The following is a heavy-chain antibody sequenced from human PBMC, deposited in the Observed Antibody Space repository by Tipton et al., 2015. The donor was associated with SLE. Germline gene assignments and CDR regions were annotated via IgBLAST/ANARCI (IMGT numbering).Heavy chain of an antibody. J-gene: IGHJ3*02. Sequence: TLSLTCAVSGGSVSTYYWIWIRQPPGKGLEWLGYISDGGGTNYNPSLKSRVTISEDTAKNQFSLKLSSVTAADTALYYCARVLLVDLGNDAFDIWGQGTMVTVSS. CDR1: GGSVSTYY. CDR3: ARVLLVDLGNDAFDI. D-gene: IGHD2-15*01. V-gene: IGHV4-59*02. CDR2: ISDGGGT.